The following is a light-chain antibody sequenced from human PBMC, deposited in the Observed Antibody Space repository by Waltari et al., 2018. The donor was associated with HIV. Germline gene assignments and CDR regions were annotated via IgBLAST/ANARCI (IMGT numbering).Light chain of an antibody. J-gene: IGKJ2*01. Sequence: IVLTQSPDTLSLSPGERATLSCRASQSISSTFLTWYQKKPGQAPRPLIYRASSQATGVPDRFTGGGSGTDFTLNVTRLEPEDFALYYCQQYGNSPYTFGQGTNLE. CDR3: QQYGNSPYT. CDR2: RAS. CDR1: QSISSTF. V-gene: IGKV3-20*01.